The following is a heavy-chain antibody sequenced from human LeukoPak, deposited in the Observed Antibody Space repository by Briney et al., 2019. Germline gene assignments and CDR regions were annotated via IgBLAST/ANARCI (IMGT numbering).Heavy chain of an antibody. CDR3: ARATWYGGNPSGAFDI. J-gene: IGHJ3*02. Sequence: GASVKVSCKASGYTITNYHLHWVRQAPGQGLEWMGIINPSGGSTSYAQKFQDRVTMTRDTSTSTVYMELNSLRSEDTAVYYCARATWYGGNPSGAFDIWGQGTMVTVSS. V-gene: IGHV1-46*01. CDR2: INPSGGST. D-gene: IGHD4/OR15-4a*01. CDR1: GYTITNYH.